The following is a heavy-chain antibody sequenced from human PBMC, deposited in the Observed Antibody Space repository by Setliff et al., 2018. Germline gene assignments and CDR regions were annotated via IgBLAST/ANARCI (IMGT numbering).Heavy chain of an antibody. CDR1: GASLSSGSNY. CDR3: AKEFVVISFVPNIHHHYGMDV. Sequence: PSDTLSLTCTVSGASLSSGSNYWGWFRQPAGKGLEWIGRIYTTGTTNYSPPLTGRVTISADTSKNQLSLKLSSASAADTAVYYCAKEFVVISFVPNIHHHYGMDVWGQGTTVTVAS. D-gene: IGHD2-21*01. J-gene: IGHJ6*02. CDR2: IYTTGTT. V-gene: IGHV4-61*02.